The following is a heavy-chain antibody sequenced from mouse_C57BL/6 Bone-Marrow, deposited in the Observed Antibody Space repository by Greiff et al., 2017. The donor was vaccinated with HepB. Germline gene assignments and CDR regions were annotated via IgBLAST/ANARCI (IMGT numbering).Heavy chain of an antibody. J-gene: IGHJ3*01. Sequence: EVMLVESGGGLVKPGGSLKLSCAASGFTFSSYSMSWVRQTPEKRLEWVATISGGGGYTYYPDSVKGRFTISRDNAKNTLYLQMSSLRSEDTALYYCARSLRDVPHFYYCGQGKLVTLSA. V-gene: IGHV5-9*01. CDR2: ISGGGGYT. CDR3: ARSLRDVPHFYY. D-gene: IGHD1-1*01. CDR1: GFTFSSYS.